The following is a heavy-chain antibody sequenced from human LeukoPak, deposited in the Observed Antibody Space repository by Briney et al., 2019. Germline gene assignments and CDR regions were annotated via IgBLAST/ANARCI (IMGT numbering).Heavy chain of an antibody. Sequence: GSLRLFCAASGFTFSSYSMDWVRQAPGKGLEWVSSISSSSSYIYYADSVKGRFTISRDNAKNSLYLQMNSLRAEDTAVYYCARIKNGKLDYWGQGTLVTVSS. CDR2: ISSSSSYI. CDR1: GFTFSSYS. J-gene: IGHJ4*02. V-gene: IGHV3-21*01. D-gene: IGHD2-8*01. CDR3: ARIKNGKLDY.